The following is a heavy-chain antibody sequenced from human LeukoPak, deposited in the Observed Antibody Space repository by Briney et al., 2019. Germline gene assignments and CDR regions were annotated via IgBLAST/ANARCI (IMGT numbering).Heavy chain of an antibody. CDR3: AKSQWELRWYWFDP. V-gene: IGHV3-30*02. Sequence: GGSLRLSCAASGFTFSSYGMHWVRQAPGKGLEWVAFIRYDGSNKYYADSAKGRFTISRDNSKNTLYLQMNSLRAEDTAVYYCAKSQWELRWYWFDPWGQGTLVTVSS. D-gene: IGHD1-26*01. J-gene: IGHJ5*02. CDR2: IRYDGSNK. CDR1: GFTFSSYG.